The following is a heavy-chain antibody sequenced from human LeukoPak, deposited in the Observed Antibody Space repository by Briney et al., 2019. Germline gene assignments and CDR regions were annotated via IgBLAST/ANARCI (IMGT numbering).Heavy chain of an antibody. CDR1: GYTFTSYD. D-gene: IGHD3-10*01. CDR2: MNPNSGNT. Sequence: ASVKVSCKASGYTFTSYDINWVRQATGQGLEWTGWMNPNSGNTGYAQKFQGRVTMTRNTSISTAYTELSSLRSEDTAVYYCARGRMVRGVTWWFDPWGQGTLVTVSS. V-gene: IGHV1-8*01. J-gene: IGHJ5*02. CDR3: ARGRMVRGVTWWFDP.